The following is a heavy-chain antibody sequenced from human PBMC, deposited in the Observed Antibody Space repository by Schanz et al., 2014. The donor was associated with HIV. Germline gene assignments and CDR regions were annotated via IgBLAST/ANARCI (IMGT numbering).Heavy chain of an antibody. Sequence: QVQLVQSGAEVKSPGASVKVSCRASGYSFTDHYIHWVRQAPGQGLEWMGWISAYNGNTNYAQKLQGRVTMTTDTSTSTAYMDLRSLRSDDTAVYYCARGAAEMATMTPWRYWGQGTLVTVSS. V-gene: IGHV1-18*01. CDR3: ARGAAEMATMTPWRY. CDR1: GYSFTDHY. J-gene: IGHJ4*02. D-gene: IGHD5-12*01. CDR2: ISAYNGNT.